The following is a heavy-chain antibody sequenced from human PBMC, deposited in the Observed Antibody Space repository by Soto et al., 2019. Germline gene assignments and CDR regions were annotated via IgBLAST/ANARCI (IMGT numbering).Heavy chain of an antibody. D-gene: IGHD2-21*02. CDR1: GFTFINSA. CDR3: AAELYIGGDCCHFDY. CDR2: IIVGSGRT. V-gene: IGHV1-58*01. J-gene: IGHJ4*02. Sequence: QIQLEQSGPEVKKPGTTVKVSCKTSGFTFINSAVQWVRQARGQPLEWVGWIIVGSGRTNYAQSLQGRATITRDMSTSTAYMELSSLTSDDTAVYYCAAELYIGGDCCHFDYWGQGSLVTVSS.